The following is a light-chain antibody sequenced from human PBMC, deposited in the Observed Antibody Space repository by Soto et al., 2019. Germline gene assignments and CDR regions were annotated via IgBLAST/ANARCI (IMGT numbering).Light chain of an antibody. J-gene: IGKJ4*01. Sequence: DIQMTQSPSILSASVGDRVTISCRASQSISSWLAWYQQKPGKAPNLLIFDASTLETGVPSRFSGSEAETEFTLTISGLQPDDFATYFCQQSNSSPPTFGGGTKVEIK. V-gene: IGKV1-5*01. CDR3: QQSNSSPPT. CDR1: QSISSW. CDR2: DAS.